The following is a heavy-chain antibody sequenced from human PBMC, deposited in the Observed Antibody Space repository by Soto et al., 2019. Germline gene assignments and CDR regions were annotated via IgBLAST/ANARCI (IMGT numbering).Heavy chain of an antibody. CDR1: GFTFSSYG. Sequence: GGSLRLSCTASGFTFSSYGFHWVRQAPGKGLEWVAVVSYDGSAKYYGGPVKGRFTISRDNSKNTLYLQMNSLTAEDTAVYYCTKKKELWSQPSYFDYWGQGTPVTVSS. D-gene: IGHD3-10*01. CDR2: VSYDGSAK. CDR3: TKKKELWSQPSYFDY. J-gene: IGHJ4*02. V-gene: IGHV3-30*18.